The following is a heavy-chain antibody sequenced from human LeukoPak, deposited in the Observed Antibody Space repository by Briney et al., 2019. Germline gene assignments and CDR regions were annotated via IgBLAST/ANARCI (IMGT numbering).Heavy chain of an antibody. Sequence: ASVKVSCKASGYTFTGNNIHWVRQAPGQGLECMGWIRPNSGDTNYAQKFRGRVTMTRDTSSSTAYMELSGLRSDDTAVYYCARAYNSAYGGQFFDSRGPGTPGAVSS. V-gene: IGHV1-2*02. CDR2: IRPNSGDT. CDR1: GYTFTGNN. D-gene: IGHD5-18*01. J-gene: IGHJ4*02. CDR3: ARAYNSAYGGQFFDS.